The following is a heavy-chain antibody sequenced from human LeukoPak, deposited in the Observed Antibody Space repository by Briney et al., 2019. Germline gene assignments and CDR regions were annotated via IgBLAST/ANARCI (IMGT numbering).Heavy chain of an antibody. CDR2: IFYSGST. J-gene: IGHJ6*03. CDR1: GGSISSSNW. D-gene: IGHD3-10*01. CDR3: ARATYHSGAGSYIYYYMNV. Sequence: PSGTLSLTCAVSGGSISSSNWWSWVRQPPGKGLEWIGYIFYSGSTNYNPSLKSRVTISVDTSKNQFSLKVRSVTAADTAVYYCARATYHSGAGSYIYYYMNVWGKGTTVIVSS. V-gene: IGHV4-4*02.